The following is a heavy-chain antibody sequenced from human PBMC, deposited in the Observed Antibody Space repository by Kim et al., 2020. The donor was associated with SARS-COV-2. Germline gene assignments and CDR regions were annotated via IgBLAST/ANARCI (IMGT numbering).Heavy chain of an antibody. Sequence: GESLKISCKGSGYSFTSYWIGWVRQMPGKGLEWMGIIYPGDSDTRYSPSFQGQVTISADKSISTAYLQWSSLKASDTAMYYCARLVQRDYYGSGSYSLGPGDYWGQGTLVTVSS. V-gene: IGHV5-51*01. CDR1: GYSFTSYW. CDR3: ARLVQRDYYGSGSYSLGPGDY. J-gene: IGHJ4*02. CDR2: IYPGDSDT. D-gene: IGHD3-10*01.